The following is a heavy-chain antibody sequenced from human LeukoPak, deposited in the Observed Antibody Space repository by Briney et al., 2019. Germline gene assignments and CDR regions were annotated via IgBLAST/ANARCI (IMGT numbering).Heavy chain of an antibody. CDR2: INSDGSST. V-gene: IGHV3-74*01. J-gene: IGHJ4*02. Sequence: PGGSLRLSCAASGFTFSSYWMHWVRQAPGKGLVWVSRINSDGSSTSYADSVKGRFTISRDNAKNTLFLQMNSLRAEDTAVYYCARVPSVSAYFDIWGQGNLVTVSS. CDR3: ARVPSVSAYFDI. CDR1: GFTFSSYW. D-gene: IGHD5/OR15-5a*01.